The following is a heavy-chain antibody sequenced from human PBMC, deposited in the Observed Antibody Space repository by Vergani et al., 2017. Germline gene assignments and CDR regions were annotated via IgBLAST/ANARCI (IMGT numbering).Heavy chain of an antibody. Sequence: QVQLVQSGAEVKKPGSSVKVSCKASGGTFSSYTISWVRQAPGQGLEWMGRIIPILGIANYAQKFQGRVTITADKSTSTAYMELSSLRSEDTAVYYCARDISGAVAEDDYWGQGTLVTVSS. CDR1: GGTFSSYT. D-gene: IGHD6-19*01. J-gene: IGHJ4*02. CDR3: ARDISGAVAEDDY. V-gene: IGHV1-69*08. CDR2: IIPILGIA.